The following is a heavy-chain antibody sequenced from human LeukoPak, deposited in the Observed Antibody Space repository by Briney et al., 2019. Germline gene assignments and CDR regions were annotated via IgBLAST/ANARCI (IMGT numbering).Heavy chain of an antibody. CDR3: ARSNSSAFDI. CDR1: GFTFSDCS. CDR2: ISTSGTYT. Sequence: GGSLRLSCAASGFTFSDCSMNWVRQAPGKGLEWVSSISTSGTYTYYGDPVKGRFTISRDNAKNSLYLQMSSLRAEDTAVYYCARSNSSAFDIWGQGTTVTVSS. D-gene: IGHD4-23*01. J-gene: IGHJ3*02. V-gene: IGHV3-21*01.